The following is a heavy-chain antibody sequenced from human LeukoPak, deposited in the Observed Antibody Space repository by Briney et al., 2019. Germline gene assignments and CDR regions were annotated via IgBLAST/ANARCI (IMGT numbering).Heavy chain of an antibody. CDR2: ISAYNGNT. CDR3: ARALYYYDSSGYYYFDY. D-gene: IGHD3-22*01. V-gene: IGHV1-18*01. CDR1: GYTFTSYG. Sequence: ASVKVSCKASGYTFTSYGISWVRQAPGQGLEWMGWISAYNGNTNYAQKLQGRVTMTTDTSTSTAYVELRSLRSDDTAVCYCARALYYYDSSGYYYFDYWGQGTLVTVSS. J-gene: IGHJ4*02.